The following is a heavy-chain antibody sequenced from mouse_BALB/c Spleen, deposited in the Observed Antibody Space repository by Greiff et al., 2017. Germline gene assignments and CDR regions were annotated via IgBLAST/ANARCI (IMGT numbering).Heavy chain of an antibody. Sequence: EVMLVESGGGLVKPGGSLKLSCAASGFTFSSYAMSWVRQTPEKRLEWVASISSGGSTYYPDSVKGRFTISRDNARNILYLQMSSLRSEDTAMYYCARGSYYYGSSYEGFDYWGQGTTLTVSS. J-gene: IGHJ2*01. CDR2: ISSGGST. D-gene: IGHD1-1*01. CDR1: GFTFSSYA. CDR3: ARGSYYYGSSYEGFDY. V-gene: IGHV5-6-5*01.